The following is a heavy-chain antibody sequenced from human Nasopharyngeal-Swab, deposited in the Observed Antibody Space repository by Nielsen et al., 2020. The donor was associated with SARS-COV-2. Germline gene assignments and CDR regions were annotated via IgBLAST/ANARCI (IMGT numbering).Heavy chain of an antibody. CDR2: ISTSSSYI. V-gene: IGHV3-21*01. D-gene: IGHD3-22*01. CDR3: ARDQDSSGYLGRTDRPHDY. J-gene: IGHJ4*02. Sequence: LSLTCAASGFTFSTYSMNWVRRAPGKGLEWVSSISTSSSYIYYADSVKGRFTISRDNAKNSLYLQMNSLRAEDTAVYYCARDQDSSGYLGRTDRPHDYWGQGTLVTVSS. CDR1: GFTFSTYS.